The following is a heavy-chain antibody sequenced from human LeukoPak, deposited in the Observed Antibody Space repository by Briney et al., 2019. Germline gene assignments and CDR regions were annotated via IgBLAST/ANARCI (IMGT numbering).Heavy chain of an antibody. D-gene: IGHD6-13*01. J-gene: IGHJ4*02. CDR1: GFTFSSYW. CDR2: IKQDGSEK. CDR3: AKGDRSSFYSFDY. Sequence: GGSLRLSCAASGFTFSSYWMSWVRQAPGKGLEWVANIKQDGSEKYYVDSVKGRFTISRDNAKNSLYLQMNSLRPEDSAFYYCAKGDRSSFYSFDYWGQGTLVTVSS. V-gene: IGHV3-7*03.